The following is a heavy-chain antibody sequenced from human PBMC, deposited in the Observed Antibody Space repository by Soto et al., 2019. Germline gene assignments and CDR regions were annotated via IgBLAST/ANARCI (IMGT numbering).Heavy chain of an antibody. CDR3: ARGGEREDYFDY. V-gene: IGHV4-61*01. CDR1: GGSVSSGSYY. CDR2: IYYSGST. D-gene: IGHD3-16*01. J-gene: IGHJ4*02. Sequence: QVQLQESGPGLVKPSETLSLTCTVSGGSVSSGSYYWSWIRQPPGKGLEWIGYIYYSGSTNYNPSLKSRVTISVDTSKNQFSLKLSSVTAADTAVYYCARGGEREDYFDYWGQGTLVTVSS.